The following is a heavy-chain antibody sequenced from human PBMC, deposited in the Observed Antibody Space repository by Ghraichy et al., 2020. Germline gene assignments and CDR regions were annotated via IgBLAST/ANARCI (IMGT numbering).Heavy chain of an antibody. CDR1: GYTFTSYD. V-gene: IGHV1-8*01. D-gene: IGHD1-26*01. CDR3: ARGSVVGATSVDWFDP. CDR2: MNPNSGNT. Sequence: ASVKVSCKASGYTFTSYDINWVRQATGQGLEWMGLMNPNSGNTGYAQKFQGRVTMTRNTSISTAYMELSSLRSEDTAVYYCARGSVVGATSVDWFDPWGQETLVTVSS. J-gene: IGHJ5*02.